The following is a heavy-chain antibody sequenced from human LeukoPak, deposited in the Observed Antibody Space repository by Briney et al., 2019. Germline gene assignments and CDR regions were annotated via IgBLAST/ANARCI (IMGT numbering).Heavy chain of an antibody. CDR2: MNPNSGNT. CDR1: GYTFTGYY. CDR3: ARVMDTDVLSGY. D-gene: IGHD5-18*01. J-gene: IGHJ4*02. Sequence: GASVKVSCKASGYTFTGYYMHWVRQAPGQGLEWMGWMNPNSGNTGYAQKFQGRVTMTRNTSISTAYMELSSLRSEDTAVYYCARVMDTDVLSGYWGQGTLVTVSS. V-gene: IGHV1-8*02.